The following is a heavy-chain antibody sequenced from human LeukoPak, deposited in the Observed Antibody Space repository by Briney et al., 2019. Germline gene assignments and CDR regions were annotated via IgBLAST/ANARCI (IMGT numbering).Heavy chain of an antibody. V-gene: IGHV4-59*08. J-gene: IGHJ4*02. CDR3: AGNYDSSGYYPPYYFDY. Sequence: SETLSLTSTVSGGSIISYYWSWIRQPPGTGLECIGYIYYSGSTNYNPSLKSRVTISVDTSKNQFSLKLSSVTAADTAVYYCAGNYDSSGYYPPYYFDYWGQGTLVTVSS. D-gene: IGHD3-22*01. CDR1: GGSIISYY. CDR2: IYYSGST.